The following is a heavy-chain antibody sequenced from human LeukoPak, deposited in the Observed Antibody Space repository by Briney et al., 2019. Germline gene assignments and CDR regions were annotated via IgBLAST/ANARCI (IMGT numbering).Heavy chain of an antibody. J-gene: IGHJ3*02. V-gene: IGHV3-11*01. CDR3: ARVPTVTSTHDAFDI. Sequence: GGSLRLSCAPFGFTFSDYYMSWIRQAPGKGLEWVSYISSSGSTIYYADSVKGRFTISRDNAKNSLYLQMNSLRAEDTAVYYCARVPTVTSTHDAFDIWGQGTMVTASS. CDR2: ISSSGSTI. CDR1: GFTFSDYY. D-gene: IGHD4-17*01.